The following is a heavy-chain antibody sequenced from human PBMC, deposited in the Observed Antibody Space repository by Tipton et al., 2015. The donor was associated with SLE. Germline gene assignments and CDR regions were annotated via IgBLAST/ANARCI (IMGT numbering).Heavy chain of an antibody. Sequence: TLSLTCSVSTYSISNGHYWAWVRQPPGKGLEWIGTVYHTGNTYYNPSLKSRVTISVDTSKNQFSLKLSSVTAADTAVYYCAREVSLTGTTSFFDYWGQGTLVTVSS. J-gene: IGHJ4*02. CDR3: AREVSLTGTTSFFDY. V-gene: IGHV4-38-2*02. D-gene: IGHD1-7*01. CDR2: VYHTGNT. CDR1: TYSISNGHY.